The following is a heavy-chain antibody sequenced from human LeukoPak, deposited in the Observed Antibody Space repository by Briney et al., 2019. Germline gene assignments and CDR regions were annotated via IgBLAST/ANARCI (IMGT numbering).Heavy chain of an antibody. CDR3: ARAFSYYYYMDV. CDR1: GGSITITNYY. Sequence: SETLSLTCTVSGGSITITNYYWGWIRQPPGKGLEWVGNIYHDGSTYYNPSLKSRVTISIDTSKNQFSLKLSSVTAADTAVYYCARAFSYYYYMDVWGKGTTVTVSS. CDR2: IYHDGST. J-gene: IGHJ6*03. V-gene: IGHV4-39*07.